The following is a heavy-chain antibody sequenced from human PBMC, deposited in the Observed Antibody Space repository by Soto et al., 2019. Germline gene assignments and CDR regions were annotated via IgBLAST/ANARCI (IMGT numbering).Heavy chain of an antibody. CDR1: GGSISSGGYY. CDR2: IYYSGST. Sequence: SETLSLTCTVSGGSISSGGYYWSWIRQHPGKGLEWIGYIYYSGSTYYNTSLKNRDTISVDTSKNQFSLKLSSVTAADTAVYYCARAASQRRTGSYYPYTHSGSRDAKFVSGYLDFDYWGQGTLVTVSS. D-gene: IGHD3-10*01. J-gene: IGHJ4*02. V-gene: IGHV4-31*03. CDR3: ARAASQRRTGSYYPYTHSGSRDAKFVSGYLDFDY.